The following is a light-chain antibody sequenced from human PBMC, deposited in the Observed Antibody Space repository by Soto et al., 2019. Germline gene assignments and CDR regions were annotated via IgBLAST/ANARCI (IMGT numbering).Light chain of an antibody. CDR2: EVR. CDR1: MRDVGAYNL. Sequence: QSALTQPASVTGSPGQSITISCAGTMRDVGAYNLVSWYQQHPGRAPQLIIYEVRNRPSGISFRFSGSKSGNTASLTISGLQAEDEADYYCSSYTSKSSLIFGGGTKVTVL. J-gene: IGLJ2*01. CDR3: SSYTSKSSLI. V-gene: IGLV2-14*01.